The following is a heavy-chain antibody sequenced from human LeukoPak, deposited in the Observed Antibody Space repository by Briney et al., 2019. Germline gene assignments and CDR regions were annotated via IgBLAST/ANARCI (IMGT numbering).Heavy chain of an antibody. CDR1: GFTFSDHY. V-gene: IGHV3-72*01. CDR2: SRNKVNSYTT. J-gene: IGHJ4*02. D-gene: IGHD3-10*01. Sequence: PGGSLRLPCAGSGFTFSDHYMDWVRQAPGKGLEWVGRSRNKVNSYTTDYAASVKGRFTISRDDSKNSVYLQINSLKTEDTAVYYCVAMLRGVGYWGQGTLVTVSS. CDR3: VAMLRGVGY.